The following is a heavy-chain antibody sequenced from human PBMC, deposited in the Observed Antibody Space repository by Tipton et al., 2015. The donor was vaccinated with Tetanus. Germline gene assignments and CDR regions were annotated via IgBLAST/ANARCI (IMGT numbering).Heavy chain of an antibody. V-gene: IGHV4-4*07. D-gene: IGHD2-8*02. CDR3: ARVLRYSTTGGWDDAFDI. CDR1: GGSTQSFY. J-gene: IGHJ3*02. CDR2: IYTSGST. Sequence: LRLSCTVSGGSTQSFYWSWIRQSAGRGLEWIGRIYTSGSTTYNPSLKSRVAMSMDTSRNQFSLTLNSVTVADTAVYYCARVLRYSTTGGWDDAFDIWGQGTMVTVSS.